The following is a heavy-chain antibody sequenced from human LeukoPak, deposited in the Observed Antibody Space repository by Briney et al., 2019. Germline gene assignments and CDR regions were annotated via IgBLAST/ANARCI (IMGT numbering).Heavy chain of an antibody. J-gene: IGHJ4*02. CDR1: GGSFEHYF. D-gene: IGHD5-18*01. CDR2: VYYTGTT. Sequence: SETLSLTCSVSGGSFEHYFWSWIRQPPGKGLEFIGYVYYTGTTDYSPSLKSRLTISADTSKKQFSLKPSSVTAADTAVYYCASHRRSHGAEYWGQGTLVTVSS. V-gene: IGHV4-59*01. CDR3: ASHRRSHGAEY.